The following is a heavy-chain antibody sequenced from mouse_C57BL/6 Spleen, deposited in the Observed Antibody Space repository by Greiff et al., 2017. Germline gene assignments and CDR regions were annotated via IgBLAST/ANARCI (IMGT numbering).Heavy chain of an antibody. D-gene: IGHD2-2*01. CDR1: GYTFTSYW. CDR2: IHPNSGRT. J-gene: IGHJ4*01. Sequence: QVQLQQPGAELVKPGASVKLSCKASGYTFTSYWMHWVKQRPGQGLEWIGMIHPNSGRTNYNEKFKSKATLTVDKSSSTAYMQLSSLTSEDSAVYYCARPKGLWLRQVYYAMDYWGQGTSVTVSS. V-gene: IGHV1-64*01. CDR3: ARPKGLWLRQVYYAMDY.